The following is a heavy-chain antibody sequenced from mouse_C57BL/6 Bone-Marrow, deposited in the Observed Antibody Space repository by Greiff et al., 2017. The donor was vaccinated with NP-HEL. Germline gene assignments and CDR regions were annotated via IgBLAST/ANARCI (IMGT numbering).Heavy chain of an antibody. J-gene: IGHJ4*01. CDR1: GYSITSGYY. Sequence: EVQLVESGPGLVKPSQSLSLTCSVTGYSITSGYYWNWIRQFPGNKLEWMGYISYDGSNNYNPSLKNRISITRDTSKNQFFLKLNSVTTEDTATYYCARGLWLRRGYYAMDYWGQGTSVTVSS. D-gene: IGHD2-2*01. CDR3: ARGLWLRRGYYAMDY. V-gene: IGHV3-6*01. CDR2: ISYDGSN.